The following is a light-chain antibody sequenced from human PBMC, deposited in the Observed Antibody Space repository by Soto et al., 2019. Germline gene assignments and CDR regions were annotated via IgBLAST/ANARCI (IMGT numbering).Light chain of an antibody. Sequence: EIVMTQSPATLSVSPGDGATLSCRASQSVDSNLAWYQQKPGQTPRLLIYGASTRPTGIPARFSGSGSGTEFTLTISSLQSEDSAVYYCQQYNDWNLNCCGGTKVDIK. CDR3: QQYNDWNLN. CDR2: GAS. V-gene: IGKV3D-15*01. J-gene: IGKJ4*01. CDR1: QSVDSN.